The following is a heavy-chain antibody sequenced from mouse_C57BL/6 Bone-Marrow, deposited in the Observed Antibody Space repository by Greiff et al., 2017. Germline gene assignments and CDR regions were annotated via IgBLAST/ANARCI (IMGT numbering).Heavy chain of an antibody. CDR2: ISYDGSN. V-gene: IGHV3-6*01. CDR3: AKGKSFFDY. CDR1: GYSITSGYY. J-gene: IGHJ2*01. Sequence: DVKLQESGPGLVKPSQSLSLTCSVTGYSITSGYYWNWIRQFPGNKLEWMGYISYDGSNNYNPSLKNRISITRDTSKNQFFLKLNSVTTEDTATYYCAKGKSFFDYWGQGTTRTVSS.